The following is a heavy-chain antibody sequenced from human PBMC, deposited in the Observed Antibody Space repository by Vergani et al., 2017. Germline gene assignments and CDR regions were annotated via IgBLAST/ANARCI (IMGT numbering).Heavy chain of an antibody. D-gene: IGHD3-16*01. CDR1: GGSISSSSHF. CDR2: IYYTGSA. CDR3: ARHDSGHYDASYYGLYV. Sequence: QLQLHKSGPGPVKPSETLSLTCILSGGSISSSSHFWGWLRQTPGKGLEWIGIIYYTGSAYYNPPLKSRVSISVDASKNQFSLKLSSVTAADSAVYYCARHDSGHYDASYYGLYVWGQGTTVTVSS. J-gene: IGHJ6*02. V-gene: IGHV4-39*01.